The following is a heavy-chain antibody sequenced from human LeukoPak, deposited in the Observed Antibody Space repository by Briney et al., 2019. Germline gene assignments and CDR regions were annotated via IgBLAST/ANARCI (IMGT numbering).Heavy chain of an antibody. CDR1: GYTFTGYY. J-gene: IGHJ4*02. Sequence: ASVKVSCKASGYTFTGYYMHWVRQAPGQGLEWMGWINPNSGGTNYAQKFQGRVTMTRDTSISTAYMELSRLRSDDTAVYYCARVTGGDYYFDYWGQGTLVTVSS. CDR2: INPNSGGT. CDR3: ARVTGGDYYFDY. V-gene: IGHV1-2*02. D-gene: IGHD4-17*01.